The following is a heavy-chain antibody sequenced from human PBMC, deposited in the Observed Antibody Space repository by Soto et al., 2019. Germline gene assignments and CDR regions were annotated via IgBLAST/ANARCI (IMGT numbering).Heavy chain of an antibody. CDR2: INSDGSST. V-gene: IGHV3-74*01. J-gene: IGHJ2*01. D-gene: IGHD2-8*02. CDR3: ARAVEYPGGWCFDL. CDR1: GFTFSSYW. Sequence: EVQLVESGGGLVQPGGSLRLSCAASGFTFSSYWMHWVRQAPGKGLVWVSRINSDGSSTSYADSVKGRFTISRDNAKNTLYLQMNSLRAEDTAVYYCARAVEYPGGWCFDLWGRGTLVAVSS.